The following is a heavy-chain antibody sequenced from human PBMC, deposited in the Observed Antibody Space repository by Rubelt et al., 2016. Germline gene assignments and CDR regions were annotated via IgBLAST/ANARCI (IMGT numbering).Heavy chain of an antibody. D-gene: IGHD1-26*01. V-gene: IGHV3-48*04. CDR2: ISGGMETI. CDR3: ARDGTMDV. J-gene: IGHJ6*03. Sequence: GQPGGSLRLSCAASGFTFSNYAMSWVRQVPGKGLEWISYISGGMETIYYADSVRGRFTISRDNAKNSLYLQMNSLRAGDTAVYYCARDGTMDVWGKGTTVTVSS. CDR1: GFTFSNYA.